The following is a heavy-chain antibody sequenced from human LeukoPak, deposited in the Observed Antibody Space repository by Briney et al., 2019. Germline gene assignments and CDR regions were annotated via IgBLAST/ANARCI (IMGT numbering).Heavy chain of an antibody. V-gene: IGHV3-30*18. J-gene: IGHJ4*02. CDR2: ISYDGSNK. D-gene: IGHD3-22*01. Sequence: GALRLSCAASGFTFSSYGMHWVRQAPGKGLEWVAVISYDGSNKYYADSVKGRFTISRDNSKNTLYLQMNSLRAEDTAVHYCAKDLDSSGYFDYWGQGTLVTVSS. CDR1: GFTFSSYG. CDR3: AKDLDSSGYFDY.